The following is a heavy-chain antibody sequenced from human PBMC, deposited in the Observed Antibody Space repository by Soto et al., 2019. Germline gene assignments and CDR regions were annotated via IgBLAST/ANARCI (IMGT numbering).Heavy chain of an antibody. V-gene: IGHV3-30*18. CDR2: ISYDGSNK. D-gene: IGHD6-19*01. CDR1: GFTFSSYG. CDR3: AKDGDGYSSGWWDY. Sequence: QVQLVESGGGVVQPGRSLRLSCAASGFTFSSYGMHWVRQAPGKGLEWVAVISYDGSNKYYADSVKGRFTISRDNSKNTLYLQMNSLRAEDTAVYYCAKDGDGYSSGWWDYWGQGTLVTVSS. J-gene: IGHJ4*02.